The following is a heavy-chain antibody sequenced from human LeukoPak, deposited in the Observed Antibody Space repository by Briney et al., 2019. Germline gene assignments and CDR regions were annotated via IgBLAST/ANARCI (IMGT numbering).Heavy chain of an antibody. V-gene: IGHV3-23*01. J-gene: IGHJ4*02. CDR1: GFTFSSYV. Sequence: GGSLRLSCAASGFTFSSYVMSWVRQAPGKGLEWVSNIGGSVGSMFYAASVKGRFAISRDNSKNTLYLQMNSLRAEDTAVYYCAKVRYDSSGYQSPYFDYWGQGILVTVSS. CDR2: IGGSVGSM. CDR3: AKVRYDSSGYQSPYFDY. D-gene: IGHD3-22*01.